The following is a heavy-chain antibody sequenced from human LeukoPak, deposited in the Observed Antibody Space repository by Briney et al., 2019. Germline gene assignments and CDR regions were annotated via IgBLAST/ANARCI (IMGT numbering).Heavy chain of an antibody. CDR1: GFTVSSNY. Sequence: PGGSLRLSCAASGFTVSSNYMSWVRQAPGKGLEWVSVIYSGGSTYYADSVKGRFTISRDNSKNTLSLQMNSLRAEDTAVYYCARTQRGTNWFDPWGQGTLVTVSS. J-gene: IGHJ5*02. CDR2: IYSGGST. CDR3: ARTQRGTNWFDP. V-gene: IGHV3-66*01. D-gene: IGHD7-27*01.